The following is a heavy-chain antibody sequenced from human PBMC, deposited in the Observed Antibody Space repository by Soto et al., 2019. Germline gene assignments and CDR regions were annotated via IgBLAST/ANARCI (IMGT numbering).Heavy chain of an antibody. Sequence: QVQLVQSGAEVKKPGSSVKVSCKASGGTFSSYAISWVRQAPRQGLEWMGGIIPIFGTANYAQKFQGRVTITADESTSTAYMELSSLRSEDTAVYYCARDPRPKRRYYYYGMDVWGQGTTVTVSS. J-gene: IGHJ6*02. CDR1: GGTFSSYA. CDR3: ARDPRPKRRYYYYGMDV. CDR2: IIPIFGTA. V-gene: IGHV1-69*01.